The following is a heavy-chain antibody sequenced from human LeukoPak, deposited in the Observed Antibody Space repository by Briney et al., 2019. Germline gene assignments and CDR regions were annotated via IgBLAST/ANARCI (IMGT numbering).Heavy chain of an antibody. V-gene: IGHV4-59*01. CDR3: ARGSRGLDDY. CDR2: IYYSGST. D-gene: IGHD3-16*01. Sequence: SETLSLTCTVSGGSISNYYWSWIRQPPGKGLEWIGYIYYSGSTNYNPSLKSRVTISVDTSKNQFSLKLSSVTAADTAVYYCARGSRGLDDYWGQGTLVTVSS. CDR1: GGSISNYY. J-gene: IGHJ4*02.